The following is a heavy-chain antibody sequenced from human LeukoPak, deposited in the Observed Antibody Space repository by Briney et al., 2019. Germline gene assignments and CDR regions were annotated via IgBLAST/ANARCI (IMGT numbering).Heavy chain of an antibody. J-gene: IGHJ4*02. CDR1: GFTVSSNY. CDR2: IYSGGST. Sequence: GGSLRLSCAASGFTVSSNYMSWVSQAPGKGLEWVSVIYSGGSTYYADSVKGRFTISRDNSKNTLYLQMNSLRAEDTAVYYCARGTLNSVWSIAVAGPFDYWGQGTLVTVSS. D-gene: IGHD6-19*01. V-gene: IGHV3-66*01. CDR3: ARGTLNSVWSIAVAGPFDY.